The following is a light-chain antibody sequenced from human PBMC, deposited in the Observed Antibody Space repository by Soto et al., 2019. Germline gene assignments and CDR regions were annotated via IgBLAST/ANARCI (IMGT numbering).Light chain of an antibody. Sequence: QSALTQPASVSGSPGQSITISCSGTSSDVGFDNYVSWFQQYPGKAPKLMISEVTNRPSGVSDRFSGSKSDNTASLTISGLQADDEADYFCTSYTTSSTWVFGGGTKLTVL. CDR3: TSYTTSSTWV. CDR1: SSDVGFDNY. J-gene: IGLJ3*02. CDR2: EVT. V-gene: IGLV2-14*01.